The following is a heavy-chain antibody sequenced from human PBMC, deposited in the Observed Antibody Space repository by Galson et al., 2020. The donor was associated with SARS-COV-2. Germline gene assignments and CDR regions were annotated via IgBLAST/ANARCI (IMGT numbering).Heavy chain of an antibody. Sequence: GGSLRLSCAASGFTFSSYAMHWVRQAPGKGLEWVAVISYDGSNKYYADSVKGRFTISRDNSKNTLYLQMNSLRAEDTAVYYCASGQWLVLVGPGKLDYWGQGTLVTVAS. D-gene: IGHD6-19*01. J-gene: IGHJ4*02. CDR3: ASGQWLVLVGPGKLDY. CDR2: ISYDGSNK. CDR1: GFTFSSYA. V-gene: IGHV3-30*01.